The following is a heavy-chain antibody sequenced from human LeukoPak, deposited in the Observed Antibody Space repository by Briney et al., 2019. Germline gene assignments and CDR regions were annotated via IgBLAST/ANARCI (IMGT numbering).Heavy chain of an antibody. V-gene: IGHV1-18*01. CDR2: ISTYYGSA. D-gene: IGHD3-22*01. J-gene: IGHJ1*01. CDR1: GYTFSNYG. CDR3: ARFGYYDSSGYHRYFQH. Sequence: ASVKVSCKASGYTFSNYGISWVRQAPGQGLELMGWISTYYGSAIYAQKLQGRVTMTTDTSTNTVYMELRSLRSDDTAMFYCARFGYYDSSGYHRYFQHGGQGTLVTVSS.